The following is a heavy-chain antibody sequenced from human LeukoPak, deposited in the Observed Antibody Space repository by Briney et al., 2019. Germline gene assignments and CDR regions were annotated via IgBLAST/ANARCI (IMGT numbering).Heavy chain of an antibody. CDR3: AKDIRLAVAGTNAFDI. V-gene: IGHV3-9*01. Sequence: GGSLRLSCAASGFTFDDYAMHWVRQAPGKGLEWVSGISWNSGSIGYADSVKGRFTISRDNAKNSLYLQMNSLRAENTALYYCAKDIRLAVAGTNAFDIWGQGTMVTVSS. J-gene: IGHJ3*02. D-gene: IGHD6-19*01. CDR1: GFTFDDYA. CDR2: ISWNSGSI.